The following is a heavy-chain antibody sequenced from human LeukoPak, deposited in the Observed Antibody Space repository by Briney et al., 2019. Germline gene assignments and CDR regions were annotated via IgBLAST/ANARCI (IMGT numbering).Heavy chain of an antibody. V-gene: IGHV3-48*03. CDR3: ARDYRSYYGLDV. Sequence: PGGSLRLSCAASGFTFSSYEMNWVRQAPGKGLEWVSYISSSDSTIYYADSVRGRFTISRDNAKNSLYLQMTSLRAEDTAVYYCARDYRSYYGLDVWGQGTTVTVSS. J-gene: IGHJ6*02. CDR2: ISSSDSTI. D-gene: IGHD1-26*01. CDR1: GFTFSSYE.